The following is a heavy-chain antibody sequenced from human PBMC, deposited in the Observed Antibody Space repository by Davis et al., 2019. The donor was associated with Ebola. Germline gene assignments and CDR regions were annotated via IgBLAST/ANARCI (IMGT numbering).Heavy chain of an antibody. CDR1: GFSFISYG. J-gene: IGHJ4*02. Sequence: GESLKISCEASGFSFISYGMQWVRQAPGKGLEWVSVIYDQSTAYADAVRGRFIISRDKSNNTLYLEMSSLRVDDTAVYYCATTQWLREFDNWGQGTLVTVSS. CDR2: IYDQST. V-gene: IGHV3-NL1*01. D-gene: IGHD6-19*01. CDR3: ATTQWLREFDN.